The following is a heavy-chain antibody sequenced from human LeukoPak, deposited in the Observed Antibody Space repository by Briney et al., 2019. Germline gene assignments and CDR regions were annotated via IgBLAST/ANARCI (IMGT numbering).Heavy chain of an antibody. CDR3: ARGYSSGWYYFDY. CDR1: GYTFTSNY. CDR2: IIPIFGTA. J-gene: IGHJ4*02. V-gene: IGHV1-69*13. D-gene: IGHD6-19*01. Sequence: SVKVSCKASGYTFTSNYIHWVRQAPGQGLEWMGGIIPIFGTANYAQKFQGRVTITADESTSTAYMELSSLRSEDTAVYYCARGYSSGWYYFDYWGQGTLVTVSS.